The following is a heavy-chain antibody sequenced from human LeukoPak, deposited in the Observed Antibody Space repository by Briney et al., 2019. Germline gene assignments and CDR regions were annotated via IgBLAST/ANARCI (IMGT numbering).Heavy chain of an antibody. Sequence: SETLSLTCTVSGGSISSSSYYWGWIRQPPGKGLEWIGSIYYSGSTYYNPSLKSRVTISVDTSKNQFSLKLSSVTAADTAVYYCARDEGGAASGYWGQGTLVTVSS. CDR3: ARDEGGAASGY. D-gene: IGHD1-26*01. J-gene: IGHJ4*02. CDR2: IYYSGST. CDR1: GGSISSSSYY. V-gene: IGHV4-39*07.